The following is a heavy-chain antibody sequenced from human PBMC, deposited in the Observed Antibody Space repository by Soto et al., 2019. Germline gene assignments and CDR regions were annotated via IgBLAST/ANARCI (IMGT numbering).Heavy chain of an antibody. CDR1: GYSFTSYW. V-gene: IGHV5-10-1*01. J-gene: IGHJ3*02. Sequence: PGESLKISCKGSGYSFTSYWISWVRQMPGKGLEWMGRIDPSDSYTNDSPSFQGHVTMSADKSISTAYLQWSSLKAPDTAMYYCARKDSSGYPPDAFGIWGQGTLVTVSS. CDR2: IDPSDSYT. D-gene: IGHD3-22*01. CDR3: ARKDSSGYPPDAFGI.